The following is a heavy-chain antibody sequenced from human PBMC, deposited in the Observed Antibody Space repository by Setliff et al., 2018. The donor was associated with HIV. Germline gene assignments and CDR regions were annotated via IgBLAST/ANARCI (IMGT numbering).Heavy chain of an antibody. CDR1: GGTFSSYA. CDR3: ARVVDSSGSLGFDY. D-gene: IGHD3-22*01. J-gene: IGHJ4*02. V-gene: IGHV1-69*10. Sequence: VKVSCKASGGTFSSYAISWVRQAPGQGLEWMGGIIPILGIANYAQKFQGRVTITADKSTGTAYMELSSLRSEDTAVYYCARVVDSSGSLGFDYWGQGTLVTVSS. CDR2: IIPILGIA.